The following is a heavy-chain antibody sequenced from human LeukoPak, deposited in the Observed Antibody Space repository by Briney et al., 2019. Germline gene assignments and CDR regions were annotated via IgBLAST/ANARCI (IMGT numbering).Heavy chain of an antibody. CDR1: GGSISSGDYY. D-gene: IGHD3-9*01. CDR3: ARVSDILTSYYDY. J-gene: IGHJ4*02. CDR2: IYYSGST. V-gene: IGHV4-30-4*01. Sequence: SETLSLTCTVSGGSISSGDYYWSWIRQPPGKGLEWIGYIYYSGSTYYNPSLKSRVTISVDTSKNQFSLKLSSVTAADTAVYYCARVSDILTSYYDYWGQGTLVTVSS.